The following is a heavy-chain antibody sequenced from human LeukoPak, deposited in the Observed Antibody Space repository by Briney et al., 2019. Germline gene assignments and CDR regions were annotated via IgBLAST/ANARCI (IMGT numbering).Heavy chain of an antibody. D-gene: IGHD6-13*01. CDR1: GGSISSYY. Sequence: SETLSLTCTVSGGSISSYYWSWIRQPPGKGLEWIGYIYYSGSTNYNPSLKSRVTISVDTSKNQFSLKLSSVTAADTAVYYCARARGIAAAHAFDIWGQGTMVTVSS. J-gene: IGHJ3*02. CDR2: IYYSGST. CDR3: ARARGIAAAHAFDI. V-gene: IGHV4-59*01.